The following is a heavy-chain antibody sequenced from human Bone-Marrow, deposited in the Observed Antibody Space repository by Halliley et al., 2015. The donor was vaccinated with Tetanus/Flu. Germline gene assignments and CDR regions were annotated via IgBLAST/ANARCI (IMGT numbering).Heavy chain of an antibody. J-gene: IGHJ6*02. V-gene: IGHV3-11*01. CDR2: GHDT. CDR3: GRDVKQVVQDYSSLYYPMDV. D-gene: IGHD6-6*01. Sequence: GHDTGYAGSVKGRFTVSRDNAKSSLYLQMNSLRAEDTAVYYCGRDVKQVVQDYSSLYYPMDVWGPGTTVPVSS.